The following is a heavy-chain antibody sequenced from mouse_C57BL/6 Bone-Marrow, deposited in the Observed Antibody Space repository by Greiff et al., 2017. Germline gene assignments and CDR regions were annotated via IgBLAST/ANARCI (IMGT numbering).Heavy chain of an antibody. CDR2: IYPRSGNT. CDR1: GYTFTSYG. D-gene: IGHD1-1*01. Sequence: QVQLKQSGAELARPGASVKLSCKASGYTFTSYGISWVKQRTGQGLEWIGEIYPRSGNTYYNEKFKGKATLTADKSSSTAYMKLRSLTSEDSAVYFCAMRAYGSYWYFDVWGTGTTVTVSS. V-gene: IGHV1-81*01. CDR3: AMRAYGSYWYFDV. J-gene: IGHJ1*03.